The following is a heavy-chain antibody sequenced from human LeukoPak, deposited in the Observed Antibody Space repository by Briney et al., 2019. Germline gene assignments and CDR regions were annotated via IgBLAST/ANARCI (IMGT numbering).Heavy chain of an antibody. CDR2: IKQDGSEK. CDR1: GFTFSNYW. D-gene: IGHD4/OR15-4a*01. CDR3: ATSRAFDF. J-gene: IGHJ4*02. V-gene: IGHV3-7*01. Sequence: GGSLRLSCAASGFTFSNYWLTWVRQAPGKGLEWVANIKQDGSEKYYVDSVKGRFTISRDNAKKTLYLEMNNLRVDDTAIYYCATSRAFDFWGQGTLVAVSS.